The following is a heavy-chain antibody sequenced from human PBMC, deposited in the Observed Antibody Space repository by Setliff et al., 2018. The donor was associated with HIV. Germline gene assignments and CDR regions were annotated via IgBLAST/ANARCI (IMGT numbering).Heavy chain of an antibody. CDR1: GYTFTGYY. J-gene: IGHJ6*03. V-gene: IGHV1-2*02. D-gene: IGHD3-9*01. Sequence: GASVKVSCKAFGYTFTGYYIHWVRQAPGQGLEWMGWINPNSGGTNYAQKFQGRVTLTRDTSISTASMELSRLRSDDTAVYYCARGPSLRYFDWLEDPYYYMDVWGKGTTVTVSS. CDR2: INPNSGGT. CDR3: ARGPSLRYFDWLEDPYYYMDV.